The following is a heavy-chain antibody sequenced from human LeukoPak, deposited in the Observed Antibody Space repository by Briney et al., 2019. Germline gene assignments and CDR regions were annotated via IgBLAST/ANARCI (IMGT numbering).Heavy chain of an antibody. J-gene: IGHJ4*02. V-gene: IGHV1-18*01. D-gene: IGHD6-19*01. CDR3: ARVAPHRRLSSGWYHFDY. Sequence: ASVKVSCKASGYTFTNYGITWVRQAPGQGLEWMGWISGYNGNTNYAQNLQGRVTMTTDTSTSTGYMELRSPRSDDTAVYYCARVAPHRRLSSGWYHFDYWGQGTLVTVSS. CDR2: ISGYNGNT. CDR1: GYTFTNYG.